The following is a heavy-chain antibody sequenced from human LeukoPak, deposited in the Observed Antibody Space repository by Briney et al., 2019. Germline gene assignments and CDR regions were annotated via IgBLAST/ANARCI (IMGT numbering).Heavy chain of an antibody. J-gene: IGHJ1*01. CDR1: GFTFSSYG. D-gene: IGHD4-17*01. Sequence: PGGSLRLSCAASGFTFSSYGMHWVRQAPGKGLEWVAVISYDGSNKYYADSVKGRFTISRDNSKNTLYLQMNSLRAEDTAVYYCATLLRAHYGDYGAEYFQHWGQGTLVTVSS. V-gene: IGHV3-30*03. CDR3: ATLLRAHYGDYGAEYFQH. CDR2: ISYDGSNK.